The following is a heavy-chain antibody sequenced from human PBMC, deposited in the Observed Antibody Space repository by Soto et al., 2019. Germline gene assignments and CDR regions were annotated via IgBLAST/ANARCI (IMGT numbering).Heavy chain of an antibody. D-gene: IGHD3-3*01. J-gene: IGHJ3*02. V-gene: IGHV1-69*01. CDR2: IIPIFGTA. Sequence: QVQLVQSGAEVKKPGSSVTVSCKASGGTFSSYAISWVRQAPGQGLEWMGGIIPIFGTANYAQKFQGRVTINADESTSTAYMELSSLRSEDTAVYYCARYSGVARITIFGVVTPDAFDIWGQGTMVTVSS. CDR3: ARYSGVARITIFGVVTPDAFDI. CDR1: GGTFSSYA.